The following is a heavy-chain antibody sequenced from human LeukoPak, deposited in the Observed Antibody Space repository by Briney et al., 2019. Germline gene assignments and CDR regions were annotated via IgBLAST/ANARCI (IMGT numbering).Heavy chain of an antibody. Sequence: PSETLSLTCTVSGGSISSYYWSWIRQPAGKGLEWIGRIYTSGSTNYNPSLKSRVTMSVDTSKNQLSLKLSSVTAADTAVYYCARGKNSGSYYRPLDYWGQGTLVTVSS. D-gene: IGHD1-26*01. CDR3: ARGKNSGSYYRPLDY. CDR2: IYTSGST. CDR1: GGSISSYY. V-gene: IGHV4-4*07. J-gene: IGHJ4*02.